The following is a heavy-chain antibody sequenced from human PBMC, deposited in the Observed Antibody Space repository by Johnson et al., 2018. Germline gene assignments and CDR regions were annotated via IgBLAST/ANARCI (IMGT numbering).Heavy chain of an antibody. D-gene: IGHD4-11*01. CDR2: INGDGSST. Sequence: VQLQESGGGLVQPGGSLRLSCATSGFIFKTYWMHWVRQAPGKGLEWVSRINGDGSSTTYADSVKGRLTIPRDNAKNMLYLQMNSLQIEDTAVYYCSRVSLTGRYSPGITSYYGVDVWGQGTTVIVSS. J-gene: IGHJ6*02. CDR1: GFIFKTYW. CDR3: SRVSLTGRYSPGITSYYGVDV. V-gene: IGHV3-74*01.